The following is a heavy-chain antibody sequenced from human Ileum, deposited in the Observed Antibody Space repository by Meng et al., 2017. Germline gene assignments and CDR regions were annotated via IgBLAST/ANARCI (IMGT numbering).Heavy chain of an antibody. CDR2: IYYSGST. J-gene: IGHJ4*02. CDR1: GCSISSYY. D-gene: IGHD2-2*01. V-gene: IGHV4-59*01. Sequence: QVQLQESGPGLVKPSETPSLTCTVSGCSISSYYWSWIRQPPGKGLEWIGYIYYSGSTNYNPSLKSRVTISVDTSKNQFSLKLSSVTAADTAVYYCARDYCSSTTCALDYWGQGTLVTVSS. CDR3: ARDYCSSTTCALDY.